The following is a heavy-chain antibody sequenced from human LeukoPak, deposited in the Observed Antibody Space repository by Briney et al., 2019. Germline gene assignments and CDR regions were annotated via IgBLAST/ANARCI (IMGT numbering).Heavy chain of an antibody. CDR1: GGSFSGYY. V-gene: IGHV4-34*01. Sequence: SETLSLTCAVYGGSFSGYYWSWIRQPPGKGLEWIGEINHSGSTNYNPSLKSRVTISVDKSKNQFSLKLSSVTAADTAVYYCARVDDSSGYPDAFDIWGQGTMVTVSS. CDR2: INHSGST. D-gene: IGHD3-22*01. J-gene: IGHJ3*02. CDR3: ARVDDSSGYPDAFDI.